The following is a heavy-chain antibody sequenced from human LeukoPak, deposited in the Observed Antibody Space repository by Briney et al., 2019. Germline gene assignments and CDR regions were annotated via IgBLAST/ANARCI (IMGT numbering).Heavy chain of an antibody. J-gene: IGHJ4*02. V-gene: IGHV4-30-2*01. CDR1: GGSISSGGYS. CDR3: ARGNYNALDY. Sequence: SQTLSLTCAVSGGSISSGGYSWSWIRQPPGKGLEWIGYIYHSGSTYYNPSLKSRVTISVDRSKNQFSQKLSSVTPEDTAIYYCARGNYNALDYWAQGPLVPVSS. CDR2: IYHSGST. D-gene: IGHD4-11*01.